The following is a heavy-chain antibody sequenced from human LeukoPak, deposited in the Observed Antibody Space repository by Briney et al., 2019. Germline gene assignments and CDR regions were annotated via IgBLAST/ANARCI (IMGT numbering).Heavy chain of an antibody. Sequence: GGSLRLSCAPSGFTFSNYWMTWVRQPPGKGLEWVANIKQDGSAEYYVGSVKGRFTISKDNAKSSLYLQMNSLRAEDTAVYYCARHIDWKFDYWGQGTLVTVSS. CDR1: GFTFSNYW. D-gene: IGHD1-1*01. J-gene: IGHJ4*02. V-gene: IGHV3-7*01. CDR2: IKQDGSAE. CDR3: ARHIDWKFDY.